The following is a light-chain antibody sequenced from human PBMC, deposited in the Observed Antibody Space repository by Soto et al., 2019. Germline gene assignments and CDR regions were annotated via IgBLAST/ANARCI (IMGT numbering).Light chain of an antibody. CDR3: QQYGSSPLT. CDR2: DAS. Sequence: EIVLTQSPDTLSLSLGERATLSCRASQSVSSSYLAWYQQKPGQAPRLLIYDASSRATGIPDRFSGSGSGTDFTLTISRLEPEDFAVYYCQQYGSSPLTFGGGTKVDIK. CDR1: QSVSSSY. J-gene: IGKJ4*01. V-gene: IGKV3-20*01.